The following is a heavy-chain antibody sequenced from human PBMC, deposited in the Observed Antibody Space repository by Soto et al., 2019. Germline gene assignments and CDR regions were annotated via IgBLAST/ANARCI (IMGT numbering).Heavy chain of an antibody. J-gene: IGHJ4*02. V-gene: IGHV4-31*03. CDR2: IYGSGGSGST. CDR3: ARNQAVYVPGIDY. CDR1: GDSITSGGYY. Sequence: SEALSLTCTVTGDSITSGGYYWSWIRQHPGKGLEWLGYIYGSGGSGSTLYNPSLKSRITLSVDTSKTQFSLNLSSATVADTAVYFCARNQAVYVPGIDYWGQGTLVTVSS. D-gene: IGHD1-1*01.